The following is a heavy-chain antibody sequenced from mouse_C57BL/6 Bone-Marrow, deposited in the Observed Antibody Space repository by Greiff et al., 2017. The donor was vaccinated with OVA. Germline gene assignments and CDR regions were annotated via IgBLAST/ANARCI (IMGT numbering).Heavy chain of an antibody. Sequence: EVHLVESGGGLVQPGGSMKLSCAASGFTFSDAWMDWVRQSPEKGLEWVTEIRNKANNHATYYAESVKGRFTISRDDSKSSVYLQMNSLRAEDTGIYYCTSYSNYWYFDVWGTGTTVTVSS. V-gene: IGHV6-6*01. J-gene: IGHJ1*03. CDR2: IRNKANNHAT. CDR1: GFTFSDAW. D-gene: IGHD2-5*01. CDR3: TSYSNYWYFDV.